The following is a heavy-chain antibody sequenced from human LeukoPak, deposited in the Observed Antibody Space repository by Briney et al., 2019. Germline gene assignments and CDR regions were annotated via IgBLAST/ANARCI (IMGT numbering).Heavy chain of an antibody. V-gene: IGHV3-23*01. J-gene: IGHJ4*02. CDR3: AKGRTYYYDSSGYYYVRPFDY. Sequence: SGGSLRLSCAASGFTFSSYGMSWVRQAPGKGLEWVSAISGSGGSTYYADSVKGRFTISRDNSKNTLYLQMNSLRAEDTAVYYCAKGRTYYYDSSGYYYVRPFDYWGQGTLVTVSS. CDR1: GFTFSSYG. CDR2: ISGSGGST. D-gene: IGHD3-22*01.